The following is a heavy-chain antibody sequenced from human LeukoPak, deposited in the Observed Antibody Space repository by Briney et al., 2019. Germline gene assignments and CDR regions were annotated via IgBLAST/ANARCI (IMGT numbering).Heavy chain of an antibody. J-gene: IGHJ4*02. CDR3: ASMVRGVIDY. CDR1: GGSISSYY. D-gene: IGHD3-10*01. V-gene: IGHV4-59*01. CDR2: IYYSGST. Sequence: PSETLSLTCTVSGGSISSYYWSWIRQPPGKGLEWIGYIYYSGSTNYNPSLKSRVTISVDTSKNQFSLKLSSVTAADTAVYYCASMVRGVIDYWGQGTLVTVSS.